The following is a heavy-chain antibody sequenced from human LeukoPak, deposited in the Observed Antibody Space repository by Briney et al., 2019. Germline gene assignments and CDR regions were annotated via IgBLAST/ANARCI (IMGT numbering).Heavy chain of an antibody. V-gene: IGHV3-53*01. CDR2: IYSGGST. CDR1: GFTVSSNY. CDR3: ARRYSSSSEIDY. J-gene: IGHJ4*02. D-gene: IGHD6-6*01. Sequence: GGSLRLSCAASGFTVSSNYMSWVRQAPGKGLEWVSVIYSGGSTYYADSVKGRFTISRDNSKNTLYLQMNSLRAEDTAVYYCARRYSSSSEIDYWGQGTLVTVSS.